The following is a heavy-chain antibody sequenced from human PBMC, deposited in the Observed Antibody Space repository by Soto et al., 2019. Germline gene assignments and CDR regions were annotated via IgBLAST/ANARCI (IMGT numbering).Heavy chain of an antibody. CDR3: AKDPAVIVVVTAAYPYYMDV. CDR1: GFTFSSYA. Sequence: GGSLRLSCAASGFTFSSYAMSWVRQAPGKGLEWVSAISGSGGSTYYADSVKGRFTISRDNSKNTLYLQMNSLRAEDTAVYYCAKDPAVIVVVTAAYPYYMDVWGKGTTVTVSS. CDR2: ISGSGGST. D-gene: IGHD2-2*01. V-gene: IGHV3-23*01. J-gene: IGHJ6*03.